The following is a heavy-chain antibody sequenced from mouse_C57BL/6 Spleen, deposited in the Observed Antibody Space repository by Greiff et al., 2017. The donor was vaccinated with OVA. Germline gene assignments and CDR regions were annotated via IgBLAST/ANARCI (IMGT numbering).Heavy chain of an antibody. Sequence: QVHVKQPGAELVKPGASVKLSCKASGYTFTSYWMQWVKQRPGQGLEWIGEIDPSDSYTNYNQKFKGKATLTVDTSSSTAYMQLSSLTSEDSAVYYCALRRPFDYWGQGTTLTVSS. V-gene: IGHV1-50*01. CDR3: ALRRPFDY. D-gene: IGHD1-1*01. J-gene: IGHJ2*01. CDR1: GYTFTSYW. CDR2: IDPSDSYT.